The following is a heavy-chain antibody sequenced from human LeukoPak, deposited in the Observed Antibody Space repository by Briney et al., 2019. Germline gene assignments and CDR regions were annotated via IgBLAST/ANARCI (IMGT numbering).Heavy chain of an antibody. CDR3: GRGRYYYDSSGYFGY. V-gene: IGHV4-34*01. J-gene: IGHJ4*02. D-gene: IGHD3-22*01. CDR2: INHSGST. CDR1: GGSFSGYY. Sequence: SETLSLTCAVYGGSFSGYYWSWIRQPPGKGLEWIGEINHSGSTNYNPSLKSRVTISVDTSKNQFSLKLSSVTAADTAVYYCGRGRYYYDSSGYFGYWGQGTLVTVSS.